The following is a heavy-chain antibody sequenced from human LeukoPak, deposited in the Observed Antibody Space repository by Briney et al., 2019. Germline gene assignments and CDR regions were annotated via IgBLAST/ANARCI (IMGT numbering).Heavy chain of an antibody. CDR2: ISSSGSTI. J-gene: IGHJ3*02. Sequence: GGSLRLSCAASGFTFSSYEMNWVRQAPGKGLEWVSYISSSGSTIYYADSVKGRFTISRDNAKNSLYLQMNSLRGEDTAGYYCAKGRWGLTINNFDIWGQGTMVTVSS. V-gene: IGHV3-48*03. CDR3: AKGRWGLTINNFDI. D-gene: IGHD3-9*01. CDR1: GFTFSSYE.